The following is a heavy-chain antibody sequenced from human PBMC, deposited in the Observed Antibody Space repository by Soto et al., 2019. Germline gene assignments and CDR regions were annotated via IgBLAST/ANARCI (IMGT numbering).Heavy chain of an antibody. CDR2: ISYDGSNK. CDR1: GFTFSRYA. V-gene: IGHV3-30-3*01. J-gene: IGHJ6*02. CDR3: ASIGRGDYGYYYYYGMDV. D-gene: IGHD4-17*01. Sequence: SLRLSCAVSGFTFSRYALHWVRQAPGKGLEWVAVISYDGSNKYYADSVKGRFTISRDNAKNSLYLQMNSLRAEDTAVYYCASIGRGDYGYYYYYGMDVWGQGTTVTVSS.